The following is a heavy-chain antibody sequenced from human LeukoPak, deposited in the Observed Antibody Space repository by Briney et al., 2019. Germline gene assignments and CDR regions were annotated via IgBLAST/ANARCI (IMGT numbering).Heavy chain of an antibody. CDR1: EFTFSSYA. D-gene: IGHD3-16*01. CDR2: ISGPGGTT. V-gene: IGHV3-23*01. J-gene: IGHJ4*02. Sequence: PGGSLRLSCAASEFTFSSYAMNWVRQAPGKGLEWVSFISGPGGTTYYADSVKGRFTISRDNSKNSLYLQMNTLRVDDTAVYYCARGSPPGDWGQGTLVTVSS. CDR3: ARGSPPGD.